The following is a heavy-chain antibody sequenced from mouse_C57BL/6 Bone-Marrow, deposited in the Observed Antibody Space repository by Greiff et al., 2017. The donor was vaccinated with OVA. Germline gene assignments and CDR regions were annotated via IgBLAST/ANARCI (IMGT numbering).Heavy chain of an antibody. CDR1: GYTFTSYW. D-gene: IGHD1-1*01. CDR2: IDPSDSYT. V-gene: IGHV1-50*01. CDR3: ARPVATGYFDV. Sequence: VQLQQPGAELVKPGASVKLSCKASGYTFTSYWMQWVKQRPGQGLEWIGEIDPSDSYTNYNQKFKGKATLTVDTSSSTAYMQLSSLTSEDSAVYCCARPVATGYFDVWGTGTTVTVSS. J-gene: IGHJ1*03.